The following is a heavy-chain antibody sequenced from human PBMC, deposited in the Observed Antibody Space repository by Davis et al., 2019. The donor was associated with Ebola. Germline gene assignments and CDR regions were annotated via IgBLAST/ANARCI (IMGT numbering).Heavy chain of an antibody. CDR1: GFSFNEVW. D-gene: IGHD3-9*01. CDR3: AGNYDILTGTPFDY. V-gene: IGHV3-23*01. CDR2: ISGSGGST. Sequence: GGSLRLSCAASGFSFNEVWMHWVRQAPGKGLEWVSVISGSGGSTYYADSVKGRFTISRDNSKNTLYLQMNSLRAEDTAVYYCAGNYDILTGTPFDYWGQGTLVTVSS. J-gene: IGHJ4*02.